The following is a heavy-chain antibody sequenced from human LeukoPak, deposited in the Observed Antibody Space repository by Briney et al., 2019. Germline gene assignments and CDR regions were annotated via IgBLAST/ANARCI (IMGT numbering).Heavy chain of an antibody. Sequence: GGSLRLSCAASGFTFDDYGMSWVRQAPGKGLEWVSGINWNGGSTGYADSVKGRFTISRGNAKNSLYLQMNSLRAEDTALYYCARVTLDYYDSSGYYPFAAFDYWGQGTLVTVSS. CDR1: GFTFDDYG. J-gene: IGHJ4*02. V-gene: IGHV3-20*04. CDR2: INWNGGST. D-gene: IGHD3-22*01. CDR3: ARVTLDYYDSSGYYPFAAFDY.